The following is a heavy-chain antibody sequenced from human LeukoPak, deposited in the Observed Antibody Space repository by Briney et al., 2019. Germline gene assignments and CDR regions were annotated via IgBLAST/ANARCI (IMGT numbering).Heavy chain of an antibody. CDR2: ISSSSLYI. J-gene: IGHJ4*02. CDR3: ASEQSGNYYRPFDC. V-gene: IGHV3-21*01. CDR1: GFTFSSYS. D-gene: IGHD1-26*01. Sequence: GGSLRLSCATSGFTFSSYSMNWVRQAPGKALEWVSSISSSSLYIYYADSVRGRFTISRDNAKSSLYLQMNSLRAEDTAVYYCASEQSGNYYRPFDCWGQGTLVTVSS.